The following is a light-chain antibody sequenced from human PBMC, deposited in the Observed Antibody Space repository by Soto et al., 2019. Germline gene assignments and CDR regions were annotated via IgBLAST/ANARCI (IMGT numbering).Light chain of an antibody. CDR1: QSVTSNY. J-gene: IGKJ1*01. Sequence: FLTPGERATLSCRASQSVTSNYLAWYQQKPGQAPSLLIYGASARAAGIPDRFSGSGTGTDFALTISGLEPEDFAVYFCQQYASSPWTFGQGTKVDIK. CDR3: QQYASSPWT. CDR2: GAS. V-gene: IGKV3-20*01.